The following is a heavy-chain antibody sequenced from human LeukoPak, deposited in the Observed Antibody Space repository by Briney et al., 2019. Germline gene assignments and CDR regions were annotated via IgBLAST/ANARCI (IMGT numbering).Heavy chain of an antibody. Sequence: GGSLRLSRAASGFTFSSYEMNWVRQAPGKGLEWVSYISSSGSTIYYADSVKGRFTISRDNAKNSLYLQMNSLRAEDTAVYYCARVSPAADLYYYYYYGMDVWGQGTTVTVSS. J-gene: IGHJ6*02. D-gene: IGHD3-3*02. CDR1: GFTFSSYE. CDR2: ISSSGSTI. V-gene: IGHV3-48*03. CDR3: ARVSPAADLYYYYYYGMDV.